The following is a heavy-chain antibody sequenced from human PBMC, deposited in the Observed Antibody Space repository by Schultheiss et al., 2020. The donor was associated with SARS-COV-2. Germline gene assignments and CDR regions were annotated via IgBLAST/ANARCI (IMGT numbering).Heavy chain of an antibody. Sequence: GGSLRLSCAASGFTFSNAWMNWVRQAPGKGLEWVGRIKSKTDGGTTDYAAPVKGRFTISRDDSKNTLYLQMNSLRVEDTAVYYCGRDLGGYGGTWGQGTLVTVSS. V-gene: IGHV3-15*07. J-gene: IGHJ4*02. CDR1: GFTFSNAW. CDR2: IKSKTDGGTT. D-gene: IGHD5-12*01. CDR3: GRDLGGYGGT.